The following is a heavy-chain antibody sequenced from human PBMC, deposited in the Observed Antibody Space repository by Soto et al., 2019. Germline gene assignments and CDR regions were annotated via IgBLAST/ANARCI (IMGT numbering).Heavy chain of an antibody. CDR2: IIPIFGTA. Sequence: ASVRVSCKASGGTFSSYAISWVRQAPGQGLEWMGGIIPIFGTANYAQKFQGRVTITADESTSTAYMELSSLRSEDTAVYYCARVAIAVAGIRAFDIWGQGTMVTVSS. CDR1: GGTFSSYA. J-gene: IGHJ3*02. CDR3: ARVAIAVAGIRAFDI. D-gene: IGHD6-19*01. V-gene: IGHV1-69*13.